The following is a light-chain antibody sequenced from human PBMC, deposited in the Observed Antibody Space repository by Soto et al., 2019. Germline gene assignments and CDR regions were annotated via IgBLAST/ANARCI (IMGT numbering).Light chain of an antibody. V-gene: IGLV2-14*01. CDR3: TSYTSSNTPV. CDR1: SSDVGGYNY. Sequence: QSVLTQPASVSGSPGQSITISCTGTSSDVGGYNYVSWYQQHPGKAPKLMIYEVSNRPSGVSNRFSGSKSGNTASLTISGLQAEDEADYYCTSYTSSNTPVFGTGTKLTV. CDR2: EVS. J-gene: IGLJ1*01.